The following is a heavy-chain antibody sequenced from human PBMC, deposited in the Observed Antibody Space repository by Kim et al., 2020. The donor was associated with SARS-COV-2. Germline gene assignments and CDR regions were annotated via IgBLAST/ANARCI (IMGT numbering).Heavy chain of an antibody. D-gene: IGHD5-12*01. J-gene: IGHJ3*02. CDR2: IYYSGST. CDR3: ARSPNKFNIVARIIAFEI. CDR1: GGTISSGGYY. V-gene: IGHV4-31*03. Sequence: SETLSLTCTVSGGTISSGGYYWSWIRQHPGKGLEWIGYIYYSGSTYYNPSLKRRATISVDTSKNQFSLKLSSVTAADTAVYYCARSPNKFNIVARIIAFEIWGQGTMVTVSS.